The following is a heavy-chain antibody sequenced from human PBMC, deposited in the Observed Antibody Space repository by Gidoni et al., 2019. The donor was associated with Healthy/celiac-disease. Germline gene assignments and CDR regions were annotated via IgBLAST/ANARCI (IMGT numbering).Heavy chain of an antibody. CDR3: ARRGKYSSSWYRDNWFDP. J-gene: IGHJ5*02. CDR2: IYYSGST. D-gene: IGHD6-13*01. Sequence: QLQLQESGPGLVKPSETLSLTCTVSGGSISSSSYYWGWIRQPPGKGLEWIGGIYYSGSTYYNPSLKSRVTISVDTSKNQFSLKLSSVTAADTAVYYCARRGKYSSSWYRDNWFDPWGQGTLVTVSS. V-gene: IGHV4-39*01. CDR1: GGSISSSSYY.